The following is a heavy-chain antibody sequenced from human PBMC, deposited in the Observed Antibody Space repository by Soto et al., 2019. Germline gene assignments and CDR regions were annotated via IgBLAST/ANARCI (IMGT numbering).Heavy chain of an antibody. V-gene: IGHV3-72*01. D-gene: IGHD3-10*01. J-gene: IGHJ5*02. CDR1: GFIFSDRY. Sequence: EVQLVESGGGLVQPAGSLRLSCAASGFIFSDRYMDWVRQTPGKGLEWLGRIRNRANSYSTEYAASVRGRFTISRDDSNNLLYLHMSSLKTEDTAVYYCATIDMVEKFDPRGQGILVTVSS. CDR2: IRNRANSYST. CDR3: ATIDMVEKFDP.